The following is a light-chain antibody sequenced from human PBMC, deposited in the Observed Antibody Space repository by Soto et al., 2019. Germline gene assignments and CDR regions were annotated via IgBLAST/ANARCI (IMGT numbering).Light chain of an antibody. V-gene: IGKV3-20*01. J-gene: IGKJ1*01. CDR2: DAS. CDR1: QSVGNNF. CDR3: HQYGTSPQT. Sequence: EIVLTQSPDTLPLSPGERATLSCRASQSVGNNFLAWYQQKPGQAPTLLIYDASSRASGLPDRFSGSGSETDFTLTVSRLELEDFAVYFCHQYGTSPQTFGQGTKVEI.